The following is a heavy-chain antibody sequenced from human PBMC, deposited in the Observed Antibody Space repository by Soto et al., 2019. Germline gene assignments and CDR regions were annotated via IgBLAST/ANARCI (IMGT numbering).Heavy chain of an antibody. Sequence: QLQLQESGPGLVKPSETLSLVCNVSGASISRVSYYWGWIRQPPGKGLEWIGSIYYGGRTNYNPSLKSRVSISVDTSKNQFSLELTSVTAADTAVYYCTRRVVGVPFDPWGQGTLVTVSS. CDR2: IYYGGRT. CDR3: TRRVVGVPFDP. J-gene: IGHJ5*02. V-gene: IGHV4-39*01. D-gene: IGHD1-26*01. CDR1: GASISRVSYY.